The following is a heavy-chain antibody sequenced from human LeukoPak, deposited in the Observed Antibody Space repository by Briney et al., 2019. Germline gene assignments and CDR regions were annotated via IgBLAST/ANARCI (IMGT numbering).Heavy chain of an antibody. CDR1: GGTFSSYA. CDR2: IIPIFGTA. Sequence: SVKVSCKASGGTFSSYAISWVRQASGQGLEWMGGIIPIFGTANYAQKFQGRVTITADKSTSTAYMELSSLRSEDTAVYYCARANRITMVRYFDYWGQGTLVTVSS. V-gene: IGHV1-69*06. D-gene: IGHD3-10*01. CDR3: ARANRITMVRYFDY. J-gene: IGHJ4*02.